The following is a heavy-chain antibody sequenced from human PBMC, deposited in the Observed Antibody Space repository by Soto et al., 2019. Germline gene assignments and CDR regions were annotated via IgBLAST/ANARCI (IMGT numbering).Heavy chain of an antibody. CDR2: IYYSGST. CDR1: GGSISSYY. V-gene: IGHV4-59*01. J-gene: IGHJ6*02. D-gene: IGHD1-7*01. Sequence: SETLSLTCTVSGGSISSYYWRWIRQPPGKGLEWIGYIYYSGSTNYNPSLKSRVTISVDTSKNQFSLKLSSVTAADTAVYYCAREGLITGTSYYYYGMDVWGQGTTVTVSS. CDR3: AREGLITGTSYYYYGMDV.